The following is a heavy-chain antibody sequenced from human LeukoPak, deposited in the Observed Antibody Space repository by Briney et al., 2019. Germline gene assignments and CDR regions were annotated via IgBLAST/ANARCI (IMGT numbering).Heavy chain of an antibody. CDR1: GITLSNYG. CDR2: ISDSGGST. J-gene: IGHJ4*02. Sequence: GGSLRLSCAVSGITLSNYGVSWVRQAPGKGLEWVAGISDSGGSTNYADSVKGRFTISRDNAKNTLYPQMNSLRAEDTAVYFCAKRGVVIRVILVGFHKQAYYFASWGQGALVTVSS. CDR3: AKRGVVIRVILVGFHKQAYYFAS. V-gene: IGHV3-23*01. D-gene: IGHD3-10*01.